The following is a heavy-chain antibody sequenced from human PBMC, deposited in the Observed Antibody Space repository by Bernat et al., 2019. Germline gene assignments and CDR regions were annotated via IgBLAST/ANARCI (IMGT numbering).Heavy chain of an antibody. CDR3: ESALGVVSPTATRWFDP. Sequence: EVQLLESGGGLVQPGGSLRLSCAASGSTFSTYAMTWVRQAPGKGLEWVSIIGSGSDTYYADSVKGRFIISRDNSKNTLYLQMNSLRVEDTDIYYCESALGVVSPTATRWFDPWGQGILVTVSS. CDR2: IGSGSDT. D-gene: IGHD5/OR15-5a*01. V-gene: IGHV3-23*01. J-gene: IGHJ5*02. CDR1: GSTFSTYA.